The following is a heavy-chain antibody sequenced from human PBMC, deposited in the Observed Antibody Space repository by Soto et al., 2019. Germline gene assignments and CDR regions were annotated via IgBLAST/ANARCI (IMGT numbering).Heavy chain of an antibody. J-gene: IGHJ3*02. CDR3: ARGYYGSGSYAIDAFDI. CDR2: IYHSGNT. D-gene: IGHD3-10*01. V-gene: IGHV4-4*02. Sequence: PSETLSLTCAVSSGSVSSSNWWSWVRQPPGKGLEWIGEIYHSGNTNYNPSLKSRVTISVDKSKSQFSLKLSSVTAADTAVYYCARGYYGSGSYAIDAFDIWGQGTLVTVSS. CDR1: SGSVSSSNW.